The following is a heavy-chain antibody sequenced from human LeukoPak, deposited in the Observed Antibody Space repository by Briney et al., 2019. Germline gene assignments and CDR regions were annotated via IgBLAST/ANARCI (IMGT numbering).Heavy chain of an antibody. J-gene: IGHJ4*02. CDR2: ISSSNSTI. Sequence: GGSLRLSCAASGFTFSTYSMNWVRQAPGKGLEWVSYISSSNSTIYYADSVKGRFTISRDNAKNSLYLQMNSLRAEDTAVYYCAKVILGGYYDSSGYYEDYWGQGTLVTVSS. CDR1: GFTFSTYS. CDR3: AKVILGGYYDSSGYYEDY. V-gene: IGHV3-48*01. D-gene: IGHD3-22*01.